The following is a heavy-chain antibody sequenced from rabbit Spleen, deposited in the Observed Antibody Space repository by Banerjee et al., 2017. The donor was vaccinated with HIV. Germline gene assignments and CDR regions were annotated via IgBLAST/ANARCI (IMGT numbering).Heavy chain of an antibody. D-gene: IGHD1-1*01. CDR2: ISGSSGGT. V-gene: IGHV1S45*01. CDR1: GFSFSGDYW. Sequence: QEQLEESGGDLVKPEGSLTLTCTASGFSFSGDYWICWVRQAPGKGLEWIGCISGSSGGTIYASWAKGRFTISKTSSTTVTLQMTSLTAADTATYFCAKTDTSRNGYYPNLWGQGTLVTVS. J-gene: IGHJ6*01. CDR3: AKTDTSRNGYYPNL.